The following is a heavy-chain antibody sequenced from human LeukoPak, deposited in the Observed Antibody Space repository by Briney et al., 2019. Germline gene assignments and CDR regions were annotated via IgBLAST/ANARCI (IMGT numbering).Heavy chain of an antibody. CDR3: AKDQAGTGAFDN. CDR2: ISYGGSNK. CDR1: GFTFSSYG. Sequence: GGSLRLSCAASGFTFSSYGMHWVRQAPGKGLEWVAFISYGGSNKYYSDPVKGRFTISRDNSKNTLYLQMNSLRPEDTAVYYCAKDQAGTGAFDNWGQGTLVTVSS. J-gene: IGHJ4*02. V-gene: IGHV3-30*18. D-gene: IGHD1-1*01.